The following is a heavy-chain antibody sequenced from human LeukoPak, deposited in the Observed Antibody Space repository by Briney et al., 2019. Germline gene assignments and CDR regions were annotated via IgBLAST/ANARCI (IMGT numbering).Heavy chain of an antibody. D-gene: IGHD3-22*01. Sequence: SETLSLTCTVSGASISSGSYYWSWIRQPAGKGLEWIGRIYTSGSTNYNPSLKSRVTISVDTSKNQFSLKLSSVTAADTAVYYCARERTLFPGDSSGYFDYWGQGTLVTVSS. J-gene: IGHJ4*02. CDR2: IYTSGST. V-gene: IGHV4-61*02. CDR3: ARERTLFPGDSSGYFDY. CDR1: GASISSGSYY.